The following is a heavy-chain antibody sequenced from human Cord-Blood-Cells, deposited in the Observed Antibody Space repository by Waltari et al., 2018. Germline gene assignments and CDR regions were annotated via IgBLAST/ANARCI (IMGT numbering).Heavy chain of an antibody. CDR3: AKLRRAAMDAFDI. CDR1: GVTFSIYA. CDR2: ISGSGGST. V-gene: IGHV3-23*04. Sequence: EVQLVESGGGLVQPGGSRRLSCADSGVTFSIYAMIWVHPAPGKGLEWVSAISGSGGSTYYADSVKGRFTISRDNSKNTLYLQMNSLRAEDTAVYYCAKLRRAAMDAFDIWGQGTMVTVSS. J-gene: IGHJ3*02.